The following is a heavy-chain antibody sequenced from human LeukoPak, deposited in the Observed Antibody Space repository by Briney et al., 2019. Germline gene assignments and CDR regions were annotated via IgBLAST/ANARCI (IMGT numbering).Heavy chain of an antibody. D-gene: IGHD6-19*01. Sequence: GGSLRLSCAASGFTFDDYTMHWVRQAPGKGLEWVSLISWDGGSTYYADSVKGRFTISRDNSKNSQYLQMNSLRTEDTALYYCAKGGGGGWYTTGIYYFDYWGQGTLVTVSS. CDR1: GFTFDDYT. V-gene: IGHV3-43*01. CDR2: ISWDGGST. J-gene: IGHJ4*02. CDR3: AKGGGGGWYTTGIYYFDY.